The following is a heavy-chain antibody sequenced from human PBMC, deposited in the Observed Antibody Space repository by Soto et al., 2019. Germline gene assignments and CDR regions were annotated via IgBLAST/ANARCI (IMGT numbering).Heavy chain of an antibody. CDR1: VGSLSSFF. CDR2: IYYSGST. CDR3: ASAAFGVSLSYYYYMDV. V-gene: IGHV4-59*01. D-gene: IGHD3-3*01. J-gene: IGHJ6*03. Sequence: SPPSTVSVGSLSSFFRSWIRQPPRKGLEWIGYIYYSGSTNYNPSLKSRVTISVDTSKNQFSLKLSSVTAADTAVYYCASAAFGVSLSYYYYMDVWGKGTTVTVS.